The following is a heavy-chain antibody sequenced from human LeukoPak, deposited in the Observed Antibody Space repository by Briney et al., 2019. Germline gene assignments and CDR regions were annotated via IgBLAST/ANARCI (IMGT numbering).Heavy chain of an antibody. CDR1: GYSISSGYY. V-gene: IGHV4-38-2*02. Sequence: PSETLSLTCAVSGYSISSGYYWGCIRQPPGKGLEWIGSIYHSGSTYYNPSLKSRVTISVDTSKNQFSLKLSAVTAADTAVYYCAREKFNYDLLHYFDYWGQGTLVTVSS. CDR2: IYHSGST. J-gene: IGHJ4*02. D-gene: IGHD3-16*01. CDR3: AREKFNYDLLHYFDY.